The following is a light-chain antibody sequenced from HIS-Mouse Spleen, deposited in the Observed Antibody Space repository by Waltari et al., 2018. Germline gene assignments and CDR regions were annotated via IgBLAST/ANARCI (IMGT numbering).Light chain of an antibody. CDR1: QSVSSY. CDR2: DAS. V-gene: IGKV3-11*01. Sequence: EIVLTQSPATLSLSPGERATLSCRASQSVSSYLAWYQQKPGQAPRLLIYDASNRATGIPARFSGSGSGTDFTLTISSLEPKDFAVYYCQQRSNWPGTFGQGTKVEIK. CDR3: QQRSNWPGT. J-gene: IGKJ1*01.